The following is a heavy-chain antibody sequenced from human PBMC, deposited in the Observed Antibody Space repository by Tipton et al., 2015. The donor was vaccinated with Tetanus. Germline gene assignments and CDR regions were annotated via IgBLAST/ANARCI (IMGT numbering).Heavy chain of an antibody. D-gene: IGHD6-19*01. CDR3: AKVSPNTSGCLDY. Sequence: GSLRLSCAASGFSFSNYAMNWVRQAPGKGLEWVSGITGSDGKTYYADSVKGRFTISRDNSKNTLYLQMNSLRAEDTAFYYCAKVSPNTSGCLDYWGQGTLVTVSS. CDR1: GFSFSNYA. CDR2: ITGSDGKT. V-gene: IGHV3-23*01. J-gene: IGHJ4*02.